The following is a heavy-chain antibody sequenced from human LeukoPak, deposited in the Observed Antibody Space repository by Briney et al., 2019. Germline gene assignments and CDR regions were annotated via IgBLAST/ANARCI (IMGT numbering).Heavy chain of an antibody. D-gene: IGHD5-24*01. CDR1: GFTFSSYT. CDR2: IRSKAYGGTT. J-gene: IGHJ4*02. V-gene: IGHV3-49*03. CDR3: AVEMATIPSYYFDY. Sequence: GGSLRLSCVASGFTFSSYTMIWIRQAPGKGLEWVGFIRSKAYGGTTEYAASVKGRFTISRDDSKSIANLQMNSLKTEDTAVYYCAVEMATIPSYYFDYWGQGTLVTVSS.